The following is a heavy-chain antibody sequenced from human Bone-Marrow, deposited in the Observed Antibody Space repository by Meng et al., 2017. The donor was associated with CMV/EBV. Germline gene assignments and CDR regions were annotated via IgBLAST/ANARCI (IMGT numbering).Heavy chain of an antibody. D-gene: IGHD1-26*01. J-gene: IGHJ4*02. CDR2: INPNSGGT. Sequence: QVPPVQARANVKKPGASVKASCKASGYTFTGYYMHWGRQAPGQGLEWMGWINPNSGGTNYAQKFQGRVTMTRDTSISTAYMELSRLRSDDTAVYYCARDSGSYLCWGQGTLVTVSS. CDR1: GYTFTGYY. CDR3: ARDSGSYLC. V-gene: IGHV1-2*02.